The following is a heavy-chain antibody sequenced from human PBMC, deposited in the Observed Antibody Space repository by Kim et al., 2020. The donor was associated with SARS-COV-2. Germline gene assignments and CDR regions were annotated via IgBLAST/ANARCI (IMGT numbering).Heavy chain of an antibody. J-gene: IGHJ4*02. CDR2: INHSGST. D-gene: IGHD6-6*01. V-gene: IGHV4-34*01. Sequence: SETLSLTCAVYGGSFSGYYWSWIRQPPGKGLEWIGEINHSGSTNYNPSLKSRVTISVDTSKNQFSLKLSSVTAADTAVYYCARRRYSSSSMVDYWGQGTL. CDR1: GGSFSGYY. CDR3: ARRRYSSSSMVDY.